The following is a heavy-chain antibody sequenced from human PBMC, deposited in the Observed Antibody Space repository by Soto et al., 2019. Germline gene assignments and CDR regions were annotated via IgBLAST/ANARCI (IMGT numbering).Heavy chain of an antibody. Sequence: PSETLSLTCTVSGGSISSYYWNWIRQPPGKGLEWIGFIYYTGSTTSNPSLKSRVTISLDTSKIQFSLKLNSVTAADAAVYYCASSRGLRNFDYWGRGTVVTVSS. V-gene: IGHV4-59*01. J-gene: IGHJ4*02. D-gene: IGHD4-17*01. CDR3: ASSRGLRNFDY. CDR2: IYYTGST. CDR1: GGSISSYY.